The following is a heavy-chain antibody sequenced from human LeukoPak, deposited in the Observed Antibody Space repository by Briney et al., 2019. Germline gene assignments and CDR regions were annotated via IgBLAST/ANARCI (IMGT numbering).Heavy chain of an antibody. CDR2: IYYSGST. D-gene: IGHD3/OR15-3a*01. CDR1: GGSISSSSYY. V-gene: IGHV4-39*07. J-gene: IGHJ4*02. Sequence: SETLSLTCTVSGGSISSSSYYWGWIRQPPGKGLEWIGSIYYSGSTYYNPSLKSRVTISVDTSKNQFSLKLSSVTAADTAVYYCARGIVGSRDFYFRYYFDYWGQGTLVTVSS. CDR3: ARGIVGSRDFYFRYYFDY.